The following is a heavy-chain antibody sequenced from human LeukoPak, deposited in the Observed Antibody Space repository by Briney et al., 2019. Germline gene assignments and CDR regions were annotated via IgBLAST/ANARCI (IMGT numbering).Heavy chain of an antibody. D-gene: IGHD1-1*01. CDR2: ISSSSSYI. J-gene: IGHJ6*02. Sequence: KPGGSLRPSCAASGFTLSSYSMNWVRQAPGKGLEWVSSISSSSSYIYYADSVKGRFTISRDNAKNSLYLQMNSLRLEDTAVYYCARDATGTTLIQGRGLWSPVNQRHYYNGMDVWGQGTTVTVSS. CDR1: GFTLSSYS. CDR3: ARDATGTTLIQGRGLWSPVNQRHYYNGMDV. V-gene: IGHV3-21*04.